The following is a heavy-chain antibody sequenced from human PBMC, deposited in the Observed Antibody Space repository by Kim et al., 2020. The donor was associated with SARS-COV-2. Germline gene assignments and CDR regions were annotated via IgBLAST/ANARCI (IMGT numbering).Heavy chain of an antibody. D-gene: IGHD2-21*01. Sequence: GGSLRLSCAASGFTFRSYWMHWIRQGPGKEPLWVSATDGGGTYTGYADSVKGRFTISRDNAKNTLYLQMNSLRAEDTAVYYCARDVTNYGAFDYWGRGTLVTVSS. CDR1: GFTFRSYW. V-gene: IGHV3-74*01. J-gene: IGHJ4*02. CDR2: TDGGGTYT. CDR3: ARDVTNYGAFDY.